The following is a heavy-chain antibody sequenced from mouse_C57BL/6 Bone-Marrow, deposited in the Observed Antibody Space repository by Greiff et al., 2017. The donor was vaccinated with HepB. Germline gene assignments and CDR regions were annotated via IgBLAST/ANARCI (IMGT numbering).Heavy chain of an antibody. J-gene: IGHJ3*01. CDR1: GYTFTSYW. V-gene: IGHV1-50*01. D-gene: IGHD1-1*01. CDR3: ARQASLRSWFAY. CDR2: IDPSDSYI. Sequence: VQLQQSGAEFVKPGASVKLSCKASGYTFTSYWMQWVKQRPGQGLEWIGEIDPSDSYINYNQKFKGKATLTVDTSSSTAYMQLSSLTSEDSAVYYCARQASLRSWFAYWGQGTLVTVSA.